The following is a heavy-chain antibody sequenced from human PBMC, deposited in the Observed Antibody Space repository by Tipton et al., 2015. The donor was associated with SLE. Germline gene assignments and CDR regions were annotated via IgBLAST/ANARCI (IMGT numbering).Heavy chain of an antibody. CDR3: ARGESMGYDFWSGYNYFDY. D-gene: IGHD3-3*01. Sequence: TLSLTCTVSGGSIGSSSYYWGWIRQPPGKGLEWIGTIYYSGSTYYNPSLKSRVAISVDTSKNQFSLKLSSVTAADTAVYYCARGESMGYDFWSGYNYFDYWGQGTLVTVSS. CDR2: IYYSGST. J-gene: IGHJ4*02. V-gene: IGHV4-39*07. CDR1: GGSIGSSSYY.